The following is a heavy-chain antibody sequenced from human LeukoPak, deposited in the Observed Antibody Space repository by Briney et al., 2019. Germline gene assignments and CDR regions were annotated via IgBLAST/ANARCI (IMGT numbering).Heavy chain of an antibody. CDR2: IWYDGSKE. Sequence: GRSLRLSCAASGFTFITYGMHWVRQAPGKGLEWVAVIWYDGSKEYYADSVKGRFTISRDNSKNTLYLQMNSLRAEDTAVYHCARELETAMVFDFWGQGTLVTVSS. CDR3: ARELETAMVFDF. J-gene: IGHJ4*02. D-gene: IGHD5-18*01. V-gene: IGHV3-33*01. CDR1: GFTFITYG.